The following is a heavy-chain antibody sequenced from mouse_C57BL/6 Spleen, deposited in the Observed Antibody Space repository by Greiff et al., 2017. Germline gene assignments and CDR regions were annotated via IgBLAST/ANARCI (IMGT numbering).Heavy chain of an antibody. V-gene: IGHV1-55*01. CDR2: IHPGSGST. CDR3: AIKYRVKAKGYFDY. J-gene: IGHJ2*01. CDR1: GYTFTSYW. D-gene: IGHD1-3*01. Sequence: QVQLLQPGAELVKPGASVKMSCKASGYTFTSYWITWVKQRPGQGLEWIGDIHPGSGSTNYNEKFKSKTTLTVDTSSSSAYMQLSDLTSEDSAVYYCAIKYRVKAKGYFDYWGQGTTLTVSS.